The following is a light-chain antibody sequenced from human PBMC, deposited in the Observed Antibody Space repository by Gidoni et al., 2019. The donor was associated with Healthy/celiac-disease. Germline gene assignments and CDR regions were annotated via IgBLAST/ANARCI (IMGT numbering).Light chain of an antibody. CDR2: DAS. CDR3: QQYNSFWT. CDR1: QSISSW. J-gene: IGKJ1*01. V-gene: IGKV1-5*01. Sequence: DIQMTQSPSTLSASVGDRVTITCLASQSISSWLAWYQQKPGKAPKLLIYDASSLESGVPSRFSGSGSGTEFTLTISSLQPDDFAPYYCQQYNSFWTFGQGTKVEIK.